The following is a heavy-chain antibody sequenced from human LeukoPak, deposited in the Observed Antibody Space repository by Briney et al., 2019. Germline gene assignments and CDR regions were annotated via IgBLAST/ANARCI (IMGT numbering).Heavy chain of an antibody. Sequence: GGSLRLSCTASGFTFSSYVMSWVRQAPGKGLEWVSGVTSGGSTYYADSVKGRFTISRDSSKNTLYLQMNSLRAEDTALYYCAIVPVWQQLVDYWGQGTLVTVSS. D-gene: IGHD6-13*01. J-gene: IGHJ4*02. CDR3: AIVPVWQQLVDY. CDR2: VTSGGST. V-gene: IGHV3-23*01. CDR1: GFTFSSYV.